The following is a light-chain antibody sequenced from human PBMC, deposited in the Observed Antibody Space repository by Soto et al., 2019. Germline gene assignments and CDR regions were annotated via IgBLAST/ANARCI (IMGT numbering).Light chain of an antibody. V-gene: IGKV3-20*01. CDR3: QQYGSSPLIT. CDR1: QSVSSSD. CDR2: GAS. J-gene: IGKJ5*01. Sequence: EIVLTQSPGTLSLSPGERATLSCRASQSVSSSDLAWYQQKPGQAPRLLIYGASSRATGIPDRFSGSGSGTDFTLTMSRLEPEDFAVYYCQQYGSSPLITFGQGTRLEIK.